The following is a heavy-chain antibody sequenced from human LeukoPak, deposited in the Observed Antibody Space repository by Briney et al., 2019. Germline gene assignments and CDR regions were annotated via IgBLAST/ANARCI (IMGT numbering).Heavy chain of an antibody. CDR3: ARGRYTFDY. J-gene: IGHJ4*02. Sequence: KTSETLSLTCTVSGGSISGYYWTWIRQPPGKGLKYIGYIYYSGSTNHNPSLKSRVTISVDTSKNQFSLKLSSVTAADTAVCYCARGRYTFDYWGQGTLVTVSS. D-gene: IGHD1-1*01. CDR1: GGSISGYY. CDR2: IYYSGST. V-gene: IGHV4-59*13.